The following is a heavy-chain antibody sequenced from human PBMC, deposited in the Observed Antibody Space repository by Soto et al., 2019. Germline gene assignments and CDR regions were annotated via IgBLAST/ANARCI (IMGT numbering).Heavy chain of an antibody. CDR3: ARDYEYSCSSGEVSYGMDV. D-gene: IGHD6-6*01. Sequence: EVQLVESGGGLVKPGGSLRLSCAASGFTFSSYSMNWVRQAPGKGLEWVSSISSSSSYIYYADSVKGRFTISRDNAKNSVYLQMNSLRSEDTAVYYCARDYEYSCSSGEVSYGMDVWGQGTSVTVSS. CDR1: GFTFSSYS. J-gene: IGHJ6*02. CDR2: ISSSSSYI. V-gene: IGHV3-21*01.